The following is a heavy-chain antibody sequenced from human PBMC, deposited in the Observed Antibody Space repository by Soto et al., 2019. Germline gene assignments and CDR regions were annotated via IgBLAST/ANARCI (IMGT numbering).Heavy chain of an antibody. J-gene: IGHJ6*02. V-gene: IGHV3-15*07. CDR1: GFTFSNAW. D-gene: IGHD1-26*01. CDR3: TTDSGSYGGLVYYYYYGMDV. Sequence: GGSLRLSCAASGFTFSNAWMNWVRQAPGKGLEWVGRIKSKTDGGTTDYAAPVKGRFTISRDDSKNTLYLQMNSLKTEDTAVYYCTTDSGSYGGLVYYYYYGMDVWGQGTTVTVSS. CDR2: IKSKTDGGTT.